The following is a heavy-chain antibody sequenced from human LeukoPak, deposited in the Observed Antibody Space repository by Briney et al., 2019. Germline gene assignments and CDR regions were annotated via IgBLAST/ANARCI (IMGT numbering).Heavy chain of an antibody. CDR3: AREGPHGSGIYYNPLDY. CDR2: IYYSGST. J-gene: IGHJ4*02. D-gene: IGHD3-10*01. V-gene: IGHV4-38-2*02. CDR1: GYSISSGPY. Sequence: SETLSLTCTVSGYSISSGPYWGWIRQPPGKGLEWIGSIYYSGSTYYNPSLKSRVTISVDTSKNQFSLKLISVTAADTALYYCAREGPHGSGIYYNPLDYWGQGALVIVSS.